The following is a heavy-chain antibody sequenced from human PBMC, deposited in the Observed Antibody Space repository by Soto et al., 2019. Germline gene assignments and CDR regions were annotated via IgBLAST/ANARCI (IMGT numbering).Heavy chain of an antibody. CDR1: GFTFSSYA. Sequence: QVQLVESGGGVVQPGRSLRLSCAASGFTFSSYAMHWVRQAPGKGLEWVSAISYDGSNKYYADSVKGRYTISRDNSKNSLYLQMNRLRTEDTAVYYCARHLWRDDYNWGYFDLWGRGTLVTVSS. J-gene: IGHJ2*01. V-gene: IGHV3-30-3*01. CDR3: ARHLWRDDYNWGYFDL. D-gene: IGHD4-4*01. CDR2: ISYDGSNK.